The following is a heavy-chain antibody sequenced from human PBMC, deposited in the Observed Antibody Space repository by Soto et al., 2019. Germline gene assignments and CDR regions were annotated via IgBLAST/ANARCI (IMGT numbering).Heavy chain of an antibody. CDR1: GFSLSTSGVG. V-gene: IGHV2-5*02. CDR2: IYWDDGK. D-gene: IGHD3-10*01. J-gene: IGHJ4*02. CDR3: AHVPTGFGEYHFDY. Sequence: QITLKESGPPLVKPTQPLTLTCTFSGFSLSTSGVGVGWIRQPPGKALEWLALIYWDDGKRYSPSLKSRHTITKHTPKNQEVLTMTNMDPVDTATYDCAHVPTGFGEYHFDYWGQGTLVTVSS.